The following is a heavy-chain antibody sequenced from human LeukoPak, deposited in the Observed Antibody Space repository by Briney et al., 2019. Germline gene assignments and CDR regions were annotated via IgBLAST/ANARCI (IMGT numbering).Heavy chain of an antibody. Sequence: SGPTLVNPTQTLTLTCTFSGFSLSTSGVGVGWIRQPPGKALEWPALIYWNDDKRYSPSLKSRLTITKDTSKNQVVLTMTNMDPVDTATYYCAHSPGILEWFFRFDPWGQGTLVTVSS. CDR1: GFSLSTSGVG. D-gene: IGHD3-3*01. J-gene: IGHJ5*02. CDR3: AHSPGILEWFFRFDP. V-gene: IGHV2-5*01. CDR2: IYWNDDK.